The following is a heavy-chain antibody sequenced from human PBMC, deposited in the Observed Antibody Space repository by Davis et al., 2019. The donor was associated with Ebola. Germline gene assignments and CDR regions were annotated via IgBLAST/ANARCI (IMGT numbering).Heavy chain of an antibody. CDR2: VSGSGENT. Sequence: PGGSLRLSCAASISSFSSYAISWVRQAPGKGLEWVSAVSGSGENTYYAGSVKGRFTISRDNSKNMVYLQMYSLRPEDTAMYYCAAYLAVSDIYYFEYWGQGTLVTVSS. V-gene: IGHV3-23*01. CDR1: ISSFSSYA. J-gene: IGHJ4*02. CDR3: AAYLAVSDIYYFEY. D-gene: IGHD6-19*01.